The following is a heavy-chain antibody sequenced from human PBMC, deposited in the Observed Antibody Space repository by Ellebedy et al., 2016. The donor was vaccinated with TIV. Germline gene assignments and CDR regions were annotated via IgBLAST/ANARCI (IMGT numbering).Heavy chain of an antibody. J-gene: IGHJ4*02. CDR1: GFTFTTYW. Sequence: GGSLRLSCAASGFTFTTYWMNWVRQAPGKGLEWVANINEDATKKYYVDSVKGRFTISRDNAKNSLYLQMNSLRAEDTAVYYCVRDKLSGATILDYWGQGTLVTVSS. CDR2: INEDATKK. D-gene: IGHD7-27*01. V-gene: IGHV3-7*03. CDR3: VRDKLSGATILDY.